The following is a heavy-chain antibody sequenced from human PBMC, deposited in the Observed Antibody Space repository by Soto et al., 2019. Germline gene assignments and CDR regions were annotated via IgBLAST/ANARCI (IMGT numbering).Heavy chain of an antibody. CDR2: ISYDGSSK. D-gene: IGHD5-18*01. J-gene: IGHJ4*02. CDR1: GFTFSSYA. CDR3: ARASVDTAMVISL. V-gene: IGHV3-30-3*01. Sequence: QVQLVESGGGVVQPGRSLRLSCAASGFTFSSYAMHWVRQAPGKGLEWVAVISYDGSSKYYADSVKGRFTISRDNSKNTLYLQMNSLRAEDTAVYYCARASVDTAMVISLWGQGTLVTVSS.